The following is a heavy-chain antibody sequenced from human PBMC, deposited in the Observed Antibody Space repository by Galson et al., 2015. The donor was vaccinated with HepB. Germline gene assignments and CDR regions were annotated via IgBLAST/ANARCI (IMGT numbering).Heavy chain of an antibody. Sequence: SLRLSCAASGFSFTTYNMHWVRQGPVKGLVWVSAINGDGTLTRYAGSVKGRFTVSRDNAKNTLYLQLNSLRVEDTALYYCSTDIFYTTSEGWTDSWGQGTLVTVSS. J-gene: IGHJ5*01. CDR3: STDIFYTTSEGWTDS. D-gene: IGHD3-16*01. CDR2: INGDGTLT. CDR1: GFSFTTYN. V-gene: IGHV3-74*01.